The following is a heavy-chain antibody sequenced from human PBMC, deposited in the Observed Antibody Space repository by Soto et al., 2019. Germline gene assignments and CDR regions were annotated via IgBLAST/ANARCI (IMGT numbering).Heavy chain of an antibody. CDR1: GGTFSSYA. J-gene: IGHJ6*02. CDR3: ARQRSSSSGGRSMDV. V-gene: IGHV1-69*06. D-gene: IGHD6-6*01. CDR2: IIPIFGTA. Sequence: ASVKVSCKASGGTFSSYAISWVRQAPGQGLELMGGIIPIFGTANYAQKFQGRVTITADKSTSTAYMELSSLRSEDTAVYYCARQRSSSSGGRSMDVWGQGTTVTVYS.